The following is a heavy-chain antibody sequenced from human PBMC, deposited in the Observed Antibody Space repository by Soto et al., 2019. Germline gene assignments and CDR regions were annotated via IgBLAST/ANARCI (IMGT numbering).Heavy chain of an antibody. V-gene: IGHV4-59*01. Sequence: QVQLLESGPGLVKPSETLSLTCAVSGGSISGYYWSWIRQPPRKRLEWIGYIYYSGYTNYNPSLESRVTISVDRSKNQFSLELRSVTASDTAVYYCARDSVGSGYDWGQGTLVTVSS. CDR1: GGSISGYY. J-gene: IGHJ4*02. CDR3: ARDSVGSGYD. CDR2: IYYSGYT. D-gene: IGHD5-12*01.